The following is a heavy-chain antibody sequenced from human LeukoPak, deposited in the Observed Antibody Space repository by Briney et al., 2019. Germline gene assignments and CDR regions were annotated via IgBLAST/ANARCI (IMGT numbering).Heavy chain of an antibody. D-gene: IGHD5-24*01. CDR1: GYIFTSFG. CDR2: ISAYNGNR. Sequence: ASVKVSCKASGYIFTSFGVSWLRQAPGQGLEWMGWISAYNGNRNYAQKFQGRVTMTTDTSTSTAYMDLRSLRYDDTAVYYCTRDLGDGYNSFFDYWGQGTLVTVSS. CDR3: TRDLGDGYNSFFDY. J-gene: IGHJ4*02. V-gene: IGHV1-18*04.